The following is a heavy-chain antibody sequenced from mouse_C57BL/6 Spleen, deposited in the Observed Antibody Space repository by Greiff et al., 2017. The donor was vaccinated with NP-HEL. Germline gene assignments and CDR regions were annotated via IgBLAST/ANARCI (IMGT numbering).Heavy chain of an antibody. CDR1: GYTFTSYW. CDR3: ARFDGYSYYFDY. Sequence: QVQLQQPGAELVRPGSSVKLSCKASGYTFTSYWMHWVKQRPIQGLEWIGNIDPSDSETHYNQKFKDKATLTVDKSSSTAYMQLSSLTSEDSAVYYCARFDGYSYYFDYWGQGTTLTVSS. J-gene: IGHJ2*01. V-gene: IGHV1-52*01. CDR2: IDPSDSET. D-gene: IGHD2-3*01.